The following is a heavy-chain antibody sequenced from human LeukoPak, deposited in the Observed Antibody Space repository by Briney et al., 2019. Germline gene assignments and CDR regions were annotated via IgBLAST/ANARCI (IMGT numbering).Heavy chain of an antibody. CDR1: GFTFNSYW. Sequence: GGSLRLSCAASGFTFNSYWMSWVRQAPGKGLEWVAIIKQDGSEKYYVDSLRGRFTISRDNAKNSVYLQMNSLRAEDMAVYYCARASSVVRGLIYHGMDVWGRGTTVTVSS. V-gene: IGHV3-7*01. J-gene: IGHJ6*02. CDR2: IKQDGSEK. D-gene: IGHD3-10*01. CDR3: ARASSVVRGLIYHGMDV.